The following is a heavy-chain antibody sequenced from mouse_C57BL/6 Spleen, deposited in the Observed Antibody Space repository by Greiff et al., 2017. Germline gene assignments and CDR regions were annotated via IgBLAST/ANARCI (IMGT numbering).Heavy chain of an antibody. D-gene: IGHD2-1*01. J-gene: IGHJ3*01. CDR1: GYSFTGYC. V-gene: IGHV1-42*01. Sequence: EVQLQQSGPELVKPGASVKISCKASGYSFTGYCMNWVKQSPEKSREWIGEINPGNGGTTYNQKFKAKATLTVDKSSSTAYMQLKSLTSEDSAVYYGARTYGNLAWLAYWGQGTLVTVSA. CDR2: INPGNGGT. CDR3: ARTYGNLAWLAY.